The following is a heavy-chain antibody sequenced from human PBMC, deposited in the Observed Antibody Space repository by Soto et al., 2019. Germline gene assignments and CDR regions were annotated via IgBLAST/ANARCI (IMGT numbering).Heavy chain of an antibody. CDR1: GFTFSSYS. D-gene: IGHD3-3*01. CDR2: ISSSSSYI. Sequence: LRLSCAASGFTFSSYSMNWVRQAPGKGLEWVSSISSSSSYIYYADSVKGRFTISRDNAKNSLYLQMNSLRAEDTAVYYCARDQLNYDFWSGASNWFDPWGQGTLVTVSS. J-gene: IGHJ5*02. V-gene: IGHV3-21*01. CDR3: ARDQLNYDFWSGASNWFDP.